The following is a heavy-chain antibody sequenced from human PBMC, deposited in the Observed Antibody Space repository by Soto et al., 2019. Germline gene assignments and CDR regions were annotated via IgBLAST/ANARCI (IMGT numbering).Heavy chain of an antibody. CDR2: IYATGTT. V-gene: IGHV4-4*07. D-gene: IGHD1-1*01. Sequence: KSSETLSLTCTVSGASISGFYWSWIRKSAGKGLEWIGRIYATGTTDYNPSLKSRVMMSVDTSKKQFSLKLRSVTAADTAVYYCVRDGTKILRDWFYPWGQGIYVTVSS. CDR3: VRDGTKILRDWFYP. J-gene: IGHJ5*02. CDR1: GASISGFY.